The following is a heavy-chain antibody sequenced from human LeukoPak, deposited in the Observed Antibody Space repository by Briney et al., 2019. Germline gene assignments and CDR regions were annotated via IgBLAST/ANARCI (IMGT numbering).Heavy chain of an antibody. J-gene: IGHJ4*02. CDR3: ARAKRDGWSFYFDY. CDR1: GGSFSGYY. V-gene: IGHV4-34*01. Sequence: PSETLSLTCAVYGGSFSGYYWSWIRQPPEKGLEWIGEINHSGSTNYNPSLKSRVTISVDTSKNQFSLKLSSVTAADTAVYYCARAKRDGWSFYFDYWGQGTLVTVSS. D-gene: IGHD5-24*01. CDR2: INHSGST.